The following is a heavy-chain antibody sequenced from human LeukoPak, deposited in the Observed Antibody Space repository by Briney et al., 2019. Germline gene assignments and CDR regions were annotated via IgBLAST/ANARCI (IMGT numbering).Heavy chain of an antibody. J-gene: IGHJ6*02. CDR2: VYPGGFT. Sequence: GGSLRLSCAVSVFTVTSNYMSWVPQAPGKGLEWVSVVYPGGFTYHADSVKGRFTISRDTSKNTVYLQMNSLRAEETAVYYCAMGGVIWRMEVWGQGNTVTVSS. V-gene: IGHV3-66*01. CDR1: VFTVTSNY. D-gene: IGHD3-16*01. CDR3: AMGGVIWRMEV.